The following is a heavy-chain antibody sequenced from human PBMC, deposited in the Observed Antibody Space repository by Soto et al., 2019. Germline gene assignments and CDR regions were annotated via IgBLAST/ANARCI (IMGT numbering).Heavy chain of an antibody. J-gene: IGHJ4*02. CDR2: IWYDGSHR. CDR3: ARDYYDSSGYPEDY. D-gene: IGHD3-22*01. V-gene: IGHV3-30*19. Sequence: GGSLRLSCTTSGFTFSTYAMHWVRQSPGKGLEWVAVIWYDGSHRYYADSVKGRFTISRDNSKNTLYLQMNSLRAEDTAVYYCARDYYDSSGYPEDYWGQGTLVTV. CDR1: GFTFSTYA.